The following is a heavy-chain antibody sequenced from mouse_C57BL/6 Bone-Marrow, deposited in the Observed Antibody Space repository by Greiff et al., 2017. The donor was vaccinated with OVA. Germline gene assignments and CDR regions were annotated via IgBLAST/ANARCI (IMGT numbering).Heavy chain of an antibody. J-gene: IGHJ1*03. CDR3: ARGDGYDSWYFDV. Sequence: VQLQQSGAELVKPGASVKLSCKASGYTFTDYYINWVKQRPGQGLEWIGKIGPGSGSTYYNEKFKGKATLTADKSSSTAYMQRSSLTSEDAAVYFCARGDGYDSWYFDVWGTGTTVTVSS. CDR1: GYTFTDYY. V-gene: IGHV1-77*01. CDR2: IGPGSGST. D-gene: IGHD2-2*01.